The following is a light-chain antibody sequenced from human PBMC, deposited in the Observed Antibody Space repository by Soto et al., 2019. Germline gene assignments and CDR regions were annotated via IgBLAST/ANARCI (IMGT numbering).Light chain of an antibody. CDR2: EVS. CDR3: SSYAGSNNHVV. V-gene: IGLV2-8*01. Sequence: QSVLTQPPSASGSPGQSVTISCTGTSSDVGGYNYVSWYQQHPVKSPKLMIYEVSKRPSGVPDRFSGSKSGNTASLTVSGLQAEDEADYYCSSYAGSNNHVVFGGGTKLTVL. CDR1: SSDVGGYNY. J-gene: IGLJ2*01.